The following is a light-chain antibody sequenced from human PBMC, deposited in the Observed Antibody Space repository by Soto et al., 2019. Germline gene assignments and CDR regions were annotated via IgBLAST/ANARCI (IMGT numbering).Light chain of an antibody. CDR3: QQYTYSPEWT. Sequence: EIVLTQSPGTLSLSPGERATLSCRASQSVSSTYSAWYQQKLGQAPRLLIYGASSRATGIPDRFSGSGSGTDFTLTISRLEPEDFAVYYCQQYTYSPEWTFGQGTKVEVK. J-gene: IGKJ1*01. CDR2: GAS. V-gene: IGKV3-20*01. CDR1: QSVSSTY.